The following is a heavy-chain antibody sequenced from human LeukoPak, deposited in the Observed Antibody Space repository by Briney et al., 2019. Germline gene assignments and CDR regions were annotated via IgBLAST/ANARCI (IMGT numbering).Heavy chain of an antibody. CDR3: ARDFVCSGGSCYTDPLGYMDV. J-gene: IGHJ6*03. CDR1: GGTFSSYA. D-gene: IGHD2-15*01. Sequence: ASVKVSCNASGGTFSSYAISWVRQAPGQGLEWMGGIIPIFGTANYAQKFQGRVTITADKSTSTAYMELSSLRSEDTAVYYCARDFVCSGGSCYTDPLGYMDVWGKGTTVPVYS. CDR2: IIPIFGTA. V-gene: IGHV1-69*06.